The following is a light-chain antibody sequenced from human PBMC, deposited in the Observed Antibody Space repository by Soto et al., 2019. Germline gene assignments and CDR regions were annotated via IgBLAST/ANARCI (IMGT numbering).Light chain of an antibody. V-gene: IGLV2-14*01. J-gene: IGLJ2*01. Sequence: QSALTQPASVSGPPGQSITISCTGTSSDVGGYNYVSWYQHHPGKAPKLMIYEVTNRPSGVSNRFSGSKSGNTASLTISGLQAEDEADYYCTSYTSSNTVVFGGGTKVTVL. CDR1: SSDVGGYNY. CDR3: TSYTSSNTVV. CDR2: EVT.